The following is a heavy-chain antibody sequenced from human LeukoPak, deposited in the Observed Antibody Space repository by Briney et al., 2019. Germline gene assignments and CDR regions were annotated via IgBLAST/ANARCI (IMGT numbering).Heavy chain of an antibody. CDR2: ISSSSSTI. Sequence: PGGSLRLSCAASGFTFSSYSMNWVRQAPGKGLEWVSYISSSSSTIYYADSVKGRFTISRDNAKNSLYLQMNSLRAEDTAVYYCVRASHPGGWFDPWGQGTVVTVSS. J-gene: IGHJ5*02. D-gene: IGHD3-10*01. CDR1: GFTFSSYS. V-gene: IGHV3-48*01. CDR3: VRASHPGGWFDP.